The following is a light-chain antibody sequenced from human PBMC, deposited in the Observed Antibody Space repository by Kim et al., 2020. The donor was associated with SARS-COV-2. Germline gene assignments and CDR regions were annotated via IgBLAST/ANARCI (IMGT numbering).Light chain of an antibody. CDR3: ASYAGTNIGV. CDR2: EVS. Sequence: QSLTISSTGTSRDVGAYKYFSLYQQRPGEAPKLIIFEVSERPSGVPDRFSGSKSGTTASLTVSGLQAEDEADYYCASYAGTNIGVFGTGTKVTVL. J-gene: IGLJ1*01. CDR1: SRDVGAYKY. V-gene: IGLV2-8*01.